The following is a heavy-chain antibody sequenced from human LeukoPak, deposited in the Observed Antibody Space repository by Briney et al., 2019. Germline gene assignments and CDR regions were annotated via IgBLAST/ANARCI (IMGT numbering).Heavy chain of an antibody. Sequence: GGSLRLSCAASGFTFSSYEMNWVRQAPGKGLEWVSFISSSGTTTYYADSVKGRFTISRDNAKNSLYLQMNSLRAEDTAVYYCARGTSEALRSLDYWGQGTLVTVSS. V-gene: IGHV3-48*03. CDR3: ARGTSEALRSLDY. CDR1: GFTFSSYE. J-gene: IGHJ4*02. D-gene: IGHD3-3*01. CDR2: ISSSGTTT.